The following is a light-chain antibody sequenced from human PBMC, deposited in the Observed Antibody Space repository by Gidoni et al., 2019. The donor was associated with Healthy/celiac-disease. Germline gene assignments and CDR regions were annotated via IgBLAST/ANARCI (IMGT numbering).Light chain of an antibody. CDR3: QQLNSYPRS. CDR2: AAS. J-gene: IGKJ2*03. V-gene: IGKV1-9*01. CDR1: QGISSY. Sequence: DFQLTQSPSFLSASVGDRVTITCWASQGISSYLAWYQQKPGKAPKLLIYAASTLQSGVPSRFSGSGSGTEFTLTISSLQPEDFATYYCQQLNSYPRSFGQGTKLEIK.